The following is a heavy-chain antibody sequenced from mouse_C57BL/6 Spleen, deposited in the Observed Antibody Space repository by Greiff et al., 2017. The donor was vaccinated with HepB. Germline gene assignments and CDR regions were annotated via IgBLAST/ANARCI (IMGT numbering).Heavy chain of an antibody. CDR1: GFTFSSYT. J-gene: IGHJ2*01. Sequence: EVKLVESGGGLVKPGGSLKLSCAASGFTFSSYTMSWVRQTPEKRLEWVATISGGGGNTYYPDSVKGRFTISRDNAKNTLYLQMSSLRSEDTALYYCARQKKSRDFDYWGQGTTLTVSS. CDR3: ARQKKSRDFDY. D-gene: IGHD1-1*01. V-gene: IGHV5-9*01. CDR2: ISGGGGNT.